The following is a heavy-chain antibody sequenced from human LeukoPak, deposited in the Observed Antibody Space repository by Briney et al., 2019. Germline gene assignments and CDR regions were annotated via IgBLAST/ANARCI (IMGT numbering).Heavy chain of an antibody. Sequence: SETLSLTCAVSRGSITNSSCYWGWIRQPPGKGLECIGGIYYTRTTYYSPSLNSRITISMDTSKKQFSLRLASVTAADTAVYYCARRAVVPAAVSYFDNWGQGTLVTVSS. CDR1: RGSITNSSCY. CDR3: ARRAVVPAAVSYFDN. CDR2: IYYTRTT. J-gene: IGHJ4*02. D-gene: IGHD2-2*01. V-gene: IGHV4-39*01.